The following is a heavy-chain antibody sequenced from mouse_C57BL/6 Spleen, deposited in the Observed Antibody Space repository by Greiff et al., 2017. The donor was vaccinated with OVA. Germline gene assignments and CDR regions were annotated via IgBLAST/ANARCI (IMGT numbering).Heavy chain of an antibody. V-gene: IGHV1-15*01. CDR2: IDPETGGT. J-gene: IGHJ4*01. D-gene: IGHD3-1*01. CDR1: GYTFTDYE. CDR3: TRGAQLGLEGMDY. Sequence: VQLHQSGAELVRPGASVTLSCKASGYTFTDYEMHWVKQTPVHGLEWIGAIDPETGGTAYNQKFKGKAILTADKSSSTAYMELRSLTSEDSAVYYCTRGAQLGLEGMDYWGQGTSVTVSS.